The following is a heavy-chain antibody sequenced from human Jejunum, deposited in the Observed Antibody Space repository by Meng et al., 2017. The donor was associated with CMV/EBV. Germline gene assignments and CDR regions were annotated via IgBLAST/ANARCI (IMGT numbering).Heavy chain of an antibody. CDR1: GDSISRGDSY. J-gene: IGHJ4*02. V-gene: IGHV4-30-4*01. D-gene: IGHD1-14*01. CDR3: AREGTNSYYFDY. Sequence: VSGDSISRGDSYWSWIRQPPGKGLDWIGYIYESGSTSYNPSLESRVTISVDTSKNQFSLKVMSVTAADTAVYYCAREGTNSYYFDYWGQGTLVTVSS. CDR2: IYESGST.